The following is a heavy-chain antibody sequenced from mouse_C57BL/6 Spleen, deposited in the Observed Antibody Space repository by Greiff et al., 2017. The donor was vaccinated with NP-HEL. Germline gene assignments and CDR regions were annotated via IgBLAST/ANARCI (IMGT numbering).Heavy chain of an antibody. Sequence: EVKLMESGGGLVQPGGSMKLSCVASGFTFSNYWMNWVRQSPEKGLEWVAQIRLKSDNYATHYAESVKGRFTISRDDSKSSVYLQMNNLRAEDTGIYYCTGPHRRRNWDGAMDYWGQGTSVTVSS. J-gene: IGHJ4*01. D-gene: IGHD4-1*01. CDR3: TGPHRRRNWDGAMDY. V-gene: IGHV6-3*01. CDR1: GFTFSNYW. CDR2: IRLKSDNYAT.